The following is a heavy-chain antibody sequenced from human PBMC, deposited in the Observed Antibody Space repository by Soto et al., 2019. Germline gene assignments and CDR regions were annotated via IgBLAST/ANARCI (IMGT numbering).Heavy chain of an antibody. D-gene: IGHD2-2*01. CDR2: FDPEDGET. CDR1: GYTLTELS. Sequence: ASVKVSCKVSGYTLTELSMHWVRQAPGKGLEWVGGFDPEDGETIYAQKFQGRVTMTEDTSTDTAYMELSSPRSEDTAVYYCATGGSIVVVPAPSNWHDWGKGTLVTVSS. J-gene: IGHJ4*02. CDR3: ATGGSIVVVPAPSNWHD. V-gene: IGHV1-24*01.